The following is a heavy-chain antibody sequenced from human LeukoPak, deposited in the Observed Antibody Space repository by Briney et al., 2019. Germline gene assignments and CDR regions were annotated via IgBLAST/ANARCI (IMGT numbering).Heavy chain of an antibody. CDR3: ARSWGVFGVVRYAFDI. D-gene: IGHD3-3*01. J-gene: IGHJ3*02. CDR1: GGSISSGSYY. Sequence: PSETLSLTCTVSGGSISSGSYYWSWIRQPAGKGLERIGRIYTSGSTNYNPSLKSRVTISVDTSKNQFSLKLSSVTAADTAVCYCARSWGVFGVVRYAFDIWGQGTMVTVSS. V-gene: IGHV4-61*02. CDR2: IYTSGST.